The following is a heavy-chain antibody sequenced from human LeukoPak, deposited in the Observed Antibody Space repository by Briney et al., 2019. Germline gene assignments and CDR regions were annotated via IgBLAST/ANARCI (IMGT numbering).Heavy chain of an antibody. J-gene: IGHJ4*02. CDR2: ISSDASNK. Sequence: GRSLRLSCTASGFTFSSYTMQWVRQAPGKGLEWVAVISSDASNKYYADSVKGRSTISRDNSKNTLYLQMNSLRVEDTAVYYCAREVSAAGLDYWGQGTLVTVSS. CDR1: GFTFSSYT. CDR3: AREVSAAGLDY. D-gene: IGHD6-13*01. V-gene: IGHV3-30-3*01.